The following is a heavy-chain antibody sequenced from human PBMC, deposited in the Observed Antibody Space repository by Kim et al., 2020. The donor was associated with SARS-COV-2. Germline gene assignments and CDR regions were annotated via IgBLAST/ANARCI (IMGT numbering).Heavy chain of an antibody. CDR2: ISYDGSNK. Sequence: GGSLRLSCAASGFTFSSYGMHWVRQAPGKGLEWVAVISYDGSNKYYADSVMGRFTISRDNSKNTLYLQMNSLRAEDTAVYYCAKPIGGMATEFDYWGQGTLVTVSS. CDR3: AKPIGGMATEFDY. V-gene: IGHV3-30*18. CDR1: GFTFSSYG. J-gene: IGHJ4*02.